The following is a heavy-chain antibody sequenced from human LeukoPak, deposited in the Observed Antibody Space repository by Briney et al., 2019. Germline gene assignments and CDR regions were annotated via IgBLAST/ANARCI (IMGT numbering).Heavy chain of an antibody. Sequence: GGSLRLSCAASGFTFSNYAMTWVRQAPGKGLQWVSAITGSGGSTYYADSVKGRFTISRDNSKNTLYLRMNSLRAEDTAVYYCAKDALMYYYDSSGYDYWGQGTTVTVSS. CDR2: ITGSGGST. J-gene: IGHJ4*03. CDR3: AKDALMYYYDSSGYDY. CDR1: GFTFSNYA. D-gene: IGHD3-22*01. V-gene: IGHV3-23*01.